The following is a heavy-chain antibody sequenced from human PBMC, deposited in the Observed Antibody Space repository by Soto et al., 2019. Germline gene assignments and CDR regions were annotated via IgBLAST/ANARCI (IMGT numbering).Heavy chain of an antibody. CDR2: ISSSGSTI. V-gene: IGHV3-48*03. CDR1: GFTFSSYE. D-gene: IGHD3-10*01. J-gene: IGHJ3*02. CDR3: SSPMVRGVTHDAFDI. Sequence: GGSLRLSCAASGFTFSSYEMNWVRQAPGKGLEWVSYISSSGSTIYYADSVKGRFTISRDNAKNSLYLQMNSLRAEDTAVYYCSSPMVRGVTHDAFDICGQGTMVTVSS.